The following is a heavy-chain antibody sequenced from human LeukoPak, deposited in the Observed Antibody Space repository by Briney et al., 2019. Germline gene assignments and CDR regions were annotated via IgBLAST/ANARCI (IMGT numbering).Heavy chain of an antibody. CDR1: GYTLTSYD. Sequence: ASVKVSCKASGYTLTSYDINWVRQATGQGLEWMGWMNPNSGNTGYAQKFQGRVTMTRNTSISTAYMELSSLRSEDTAVYYCARAGGIVVVPAASVYYYYYMDVWGKGTTVTVSS. D-gene: IGHD2-2*01. J-gene: IGHJ6*03. CDR2: MNPNSGNT. CDR3: ARAGGIVVVPAASVYYYYYMDV. V-gene: IGHV1-8*01.